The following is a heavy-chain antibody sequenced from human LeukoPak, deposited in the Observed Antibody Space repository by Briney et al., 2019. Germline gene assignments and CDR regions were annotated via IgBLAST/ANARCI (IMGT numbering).Heavy chain of an antibody. J-gene: IGHJ6*02. CDR3: AREGSGWYGGPYYYYGMDV. CDR1: GFTFSSYG. V-gene: IGHV3-33*01. D-gene: IGHD6-19*01. CDR2: IWYDGSSK. Sequence: GRSLRLSCAASGFTFSSYGMHWVRQAPGKGLEWVAVIWYDGSSKYYADSVKGRFTISRDNSKNTLYLQMNSLRAEDTAVYYCAREGSGWYGGPYYYYGMDVWGQGTTVTVSS.